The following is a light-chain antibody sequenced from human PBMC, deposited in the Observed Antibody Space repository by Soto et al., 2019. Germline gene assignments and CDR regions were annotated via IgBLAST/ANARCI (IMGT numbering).Light chain of an antibody. CDR3: SSYTSTSTPCV. J-gene: IGLJ1*01. CDR1: SSDVGGYNY. CDR2: EVS. V-gene: IGLV2-14*01. Sequence: QFVLTQPASVSGSPGQSITISCTGISSDVGGYNYVSWYQLHPGKAPKLIIYEVSHRPSGASNHFSGYKSGNTASLTISGLQAEDEADYYCSSYTSTSTPCVFGTGTKVTVL.